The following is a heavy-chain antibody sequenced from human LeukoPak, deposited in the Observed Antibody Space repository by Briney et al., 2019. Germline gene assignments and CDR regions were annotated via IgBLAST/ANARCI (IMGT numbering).Heavy chain of an antibody. CDR2: INAGNGNT. V-gene: IGHV1-3*01. CDR3: AREKYCTITDCLHGRFYFNC. CDR1: GYTFTSYA. J-gene: IGHJ4*02. Sequence: ASVKVSCKASGYTFTSYAMHWVRQAPGQRLEWMGWINAGNGNTKYSQKFQGRVTITRDTSASTAYMELSSLRSEDTAVYYCAREKYCTITDCLHGRFYFNCWGQGTLVTVSS. D-gene: IGHD2-8*01.